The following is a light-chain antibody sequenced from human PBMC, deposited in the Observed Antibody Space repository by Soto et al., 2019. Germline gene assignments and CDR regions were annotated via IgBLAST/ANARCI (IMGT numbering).Light chain of an antibody. CDR2: DVS. Sequence: QSALTQPASVSGSPGQSITISCTGTSSDVGGYNYVSWYQQHPGKAPKLMIYDVSNRPSGVSNRFSGSKSANTASLTISGLQDDDEADYYCSSYTSSSTLVVFGGGTKVTVL. CDR1: SSDVGGYNY. CDR3: SSYTSSSTLVV. V-gene: IGLV2-14*01. J-gene: IGLJ2*01.